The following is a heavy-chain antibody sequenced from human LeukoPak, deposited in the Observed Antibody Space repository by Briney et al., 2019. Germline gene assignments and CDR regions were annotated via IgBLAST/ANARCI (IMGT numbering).Heavy chain of an antibody. D-gene: IGHD2-15*01. CDR3: AKNGDRGAYCSGGTCYPYYYYYMDV. CDR1: GLTFSSYG. V-gene: IGHV3-23*01. J-gene: IGHJ6*03. CDR2: ISTTGGTT. Sequence: GGSLRLSCAASGLTFSSYGMSWVRQAPGRGVEWVSDISTTGGTTYYADSVRGGFTISRDNSRNTLYLQMNSLRAEDTAIYYCAKNGDRGAYCSGGTCYPYYYYYMDVWGKGTTVTISS.